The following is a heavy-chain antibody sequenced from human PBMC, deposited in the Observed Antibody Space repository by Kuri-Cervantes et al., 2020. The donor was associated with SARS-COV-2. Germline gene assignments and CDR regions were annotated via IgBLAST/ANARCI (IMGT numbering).Heavy chain of an antibody. CDR2: ISAYNGNT. J-gene: IGHJ5*02. V-gene: IGHV1-18*01. CDR1: GYTFTSYG. CDR3: ATDFVLVRGALWFDP. Sequence: ASVKVSCKASGYTFTSYGISWVRQAPGQGLEWMGWISAYNGNTNYAQKLQGRVTMTTDTSTSTAYMELRSLRSDDTAVYYCATDFVLVRGALWFDPWGQGTLVTVSS. D-gene: IGHD3-10*01.